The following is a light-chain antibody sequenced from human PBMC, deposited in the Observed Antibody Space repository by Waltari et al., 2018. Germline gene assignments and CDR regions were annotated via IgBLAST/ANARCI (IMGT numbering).Light chain of an antibody. CDR3: QQLHTYPRT. V-gene: IGKV1-9*01. CDR2: AAS. J-gene: IGKJ1*01. Sequence: IQLTQSPSSLSASVGDRVTITCRASQGINNFLAWYQQKPGTAPKLLIYAASSLQGGVPSRFSGSGSGIEFTLTINGLQPEDFATYYCQQLHTYPRTFGQGTKVEFK. CDR1: QGINNF.